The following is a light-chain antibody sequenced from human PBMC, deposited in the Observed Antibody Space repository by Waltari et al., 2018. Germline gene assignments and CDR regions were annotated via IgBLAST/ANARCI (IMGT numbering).Light chain of an antibody. CDR3: QQRTDWPPLT. CDR1: QSVGTY. CDR2: DAS. V-gene: IGKV3-11*01. Sequence: EIVLTQSPATLSLSQGERATLPCRASQSVGTYLAWYQQKPGQAPRLLISDASYRASGIPARFSGSGSGTDFTLTISSLEPEDFAIYYCQQRTDWPPLTFGGGTKVEIK. J-gene: IGKJ4*01.